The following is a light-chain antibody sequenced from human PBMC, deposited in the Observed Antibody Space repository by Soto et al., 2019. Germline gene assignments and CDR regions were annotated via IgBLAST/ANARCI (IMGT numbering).Light chain of an antibody. J-gene: IGLJ2*01. V-gene: IGLV2-14*03. CDR3: TSYTSGTTHVV. Sequence: QSALTQPASVSGSPGQSITISCTGTSSDVGGYNYVSWYQHHPGKAPKLVIYDVSNRPSGFSSRFSGSKSGNAASLTISGLQAEDEADYYCTSYTSGTTHVVFGGGTKLTVL. CDR1: SSDVGGYNY. CDR2: DVS.